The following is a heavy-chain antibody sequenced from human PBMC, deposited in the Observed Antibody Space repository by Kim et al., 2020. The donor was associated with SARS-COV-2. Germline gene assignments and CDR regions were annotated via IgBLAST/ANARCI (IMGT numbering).Heavy chain of an antibody. CDR1: GGSISSSSYY. D-gene: IGHD7-27*01. CDR3: ARVNRGNWGTYYYYGMDV. CDR2: IYYSGST. J-gene: IGHJ6*02. Sequence: SETLSLTCTVSGGSISSSSYYWGWIRQPPGKGLEWIGSIYYSGSTYYNPSLKSQVTISVDTSKNQFSLKLSSVTAADTAVYYCARVNRGNWGTYYYYGMDVWGQGTTVTVSS. V-gene: IGHV4-39*07.